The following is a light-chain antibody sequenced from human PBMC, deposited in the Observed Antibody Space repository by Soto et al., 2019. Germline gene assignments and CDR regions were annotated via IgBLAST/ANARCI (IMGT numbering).Light chain of an antibody. CDR2: VAS. V-gene: IGKV3-15*01. Sequence: ETVMTQSPATLSVSPGERVTLSCRAGQSVGTKLAWYQQKPGQAPRLLLYVASTRATGIPARFSGSGCGTEFTLTISSLQSEDFGVYYCQQYNNWLPHSFGGGTKVDIK. J-gene: IGKJ4*01. CDR1: QSVGTK. CDR3: QQYNNWLPHS.